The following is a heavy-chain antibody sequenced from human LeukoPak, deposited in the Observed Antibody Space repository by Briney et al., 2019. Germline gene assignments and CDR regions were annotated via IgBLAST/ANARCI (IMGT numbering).Heavy chain of an antibody. V-gene: IGHV1-2*02. CDR3: ARVNSDYCSGSINWFDP. CDR2: INPNSGGT. D-gene: IGHD3-10*01. CDR1: GYTFTGYY. J-gene: IGHJ5*02. Sequence: ASVKVSCKASGYTFTGYYMHWVRQAPGQGLEWMGWINPNSGGTNYAQKFQGRFTMTRDTSISTAYMALSRLRSDDTPGYYCARVNSDYCSGSINWFDPWGQGTLVTVSS.